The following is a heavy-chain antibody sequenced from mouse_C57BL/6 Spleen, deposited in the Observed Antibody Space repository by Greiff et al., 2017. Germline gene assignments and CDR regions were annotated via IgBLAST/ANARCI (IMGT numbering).Heavy chain of an antibody. CDR2: ITPNNGGT. CDR1: GYTFTDYN. CDR3: ARERDGDAWFAY. Sequence: EVQLQQSGPALVTPGASVKIPCKASGYTFTDYNMDWVKQSHGKGLAWIGDITPNNGGTIYNQKFKGKATLTVDKSSTTAYMELRSLTSEDTAVYYCARERDGDAWFAYWGQGTLVTVSA. J-gene: IGHJ3*01. D-gene: IGHD3-3*01. V-gene: IGHV1-18*01.